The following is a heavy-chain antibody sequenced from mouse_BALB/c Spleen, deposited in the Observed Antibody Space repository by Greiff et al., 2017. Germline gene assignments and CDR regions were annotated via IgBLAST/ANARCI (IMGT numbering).Heavy chain of an antibody. CDR2: INSNGGST. Sequence: DVKLVESGGGLVQPGGSLKLSCAASGFTFSSYGMSWVRQTPDKRLELVATINSNGGSTYYPDSVKGRFTISRDNAKNTLYLQMSSLKSEDTAMYYCARDDYERFAYWGQGTLVTVSA. J-gene: IGHJ3*01. CDR1: GFTFSSYG. CDR3: ARDDYERFAY. V-gene: IGHV5-6-3*01. D-gene: IGHD2-4*01.